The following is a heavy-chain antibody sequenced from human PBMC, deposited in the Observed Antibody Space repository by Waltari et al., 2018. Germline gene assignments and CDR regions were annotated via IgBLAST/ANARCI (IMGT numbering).Heavy chain of an antibody. CDR2: SKEKSDGGTT. J-gene: IGHJ4*02. Sequence: EGQLVESGGGLVQPGGSVTLSCAASGFAFSDAWMSWVRQVPGKGLEWVGRSKEKSDGGTTDYATPVKGRFTISRDDSKNLLSLEMNSLKTDDTGVYYCVAPWTIWGQGTLVTVSS. D-gene: IGHD3-3*01. CDR1: GFAFSDAW. V-gene: IGHV3-15*01. CDR3: VAPWTI.